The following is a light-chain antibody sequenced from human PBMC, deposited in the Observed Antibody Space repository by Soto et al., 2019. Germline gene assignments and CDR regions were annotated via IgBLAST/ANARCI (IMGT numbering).Light chain of an antibody. Sequence: EIVLTQSPATLSLSPGERATVSCMATQSVSGYLAWYQQKPGQALRLLMYDASNRATGIPARVSGSGSVADFTLGISSLEPEDFAVYYGQHRSNWPSTFGGGTKVEIK. V-gene: IGKV3-11*01. CDR2: DAS. CDR3: QHRSNWPST. CDR1: QSVSGY. J-gene: IGKJ4*01.